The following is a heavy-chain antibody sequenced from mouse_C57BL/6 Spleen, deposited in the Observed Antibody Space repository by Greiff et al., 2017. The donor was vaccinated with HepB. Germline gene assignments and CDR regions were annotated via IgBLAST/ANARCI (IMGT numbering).Heavy chain of an antibody. Sequence: EVMLVESGGGLVQPGGSLSLSCAASGFTFTDYYMSWVRQPPGKALEWLGFIRNKANGYTTEYSASVKGRFTISRDNSQSILYLQMNALRAEDSATYYCARSPSYYYGSRDAMDYWGQGTSVTVSS. V-gene: IGHV7-3*01. D-gene: IGHD1-1*01. CDR3: ARSPSYYYGSRDAMDY. CDR1: GFTFTDYY. J-gene: IGHJ4*01. CDR2: IRNKANGYTT.